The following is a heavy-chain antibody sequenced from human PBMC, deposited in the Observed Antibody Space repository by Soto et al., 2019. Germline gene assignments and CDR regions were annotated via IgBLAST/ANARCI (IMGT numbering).Heavy chain of an antibody. V-gene: IGHV1-3*01. D-gene: IGHD3-16*02. CDR2: INAGNGNT. Sequence: ASVKVSCKASGYTFTSYAMHWVRQAPGQRLEWMGWINAGNGNTKYSQKFQGRVTITRDTSASTAYMELSSLRSEDTAVYYCARENMITFGGVIVSAEYFQHWGQGTLVTVS. J-gene: IGHJ1*01. CDR1: GYTFTSYA. CDR3: ARENMITFGGVIVSAEYFQH.